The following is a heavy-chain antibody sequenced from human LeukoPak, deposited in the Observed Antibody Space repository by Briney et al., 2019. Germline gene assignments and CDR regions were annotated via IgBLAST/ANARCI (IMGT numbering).Heavy chain of an antibody. Sequence: PGGSLRLSCAASGFTFSSYSMNWVRQAPGKGLEWVSSISSSSTYIYYAASVKGRFTISRDNAKNSLYLQTNSLRAEDTAVYYCARDGPYAFDIWGQGTMVTVSS. CDR2: ISSSSTYI. J-gene: IGHJ3*02. CDR3: ARDGPYAFDI. V-gene: IGHV3-21*01. CDR1: GFTFSSYS.